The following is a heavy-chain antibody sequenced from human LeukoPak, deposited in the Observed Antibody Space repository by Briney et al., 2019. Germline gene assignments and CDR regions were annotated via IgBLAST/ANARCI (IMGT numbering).Heavy chain of an antibody. J-gene: IGHJ5*02. D-gene: IGHD5-18*01. CDR1: GGSISSSSYY. CDR2: IYYSGTT. Sequence: PSETLSPTCTVSGGSISSSSYYWGWIRQPPGKGREWIVSIYYSGTTHYNPSLESRVTISVDTSKNQFFLKLASVTAADTAIYYCAKGAGGFSYYNWFDPWGQGTLVTVSS. CDR3: AKGAGGFSYYNWFDP. V-gene: IGHV4-39*07.